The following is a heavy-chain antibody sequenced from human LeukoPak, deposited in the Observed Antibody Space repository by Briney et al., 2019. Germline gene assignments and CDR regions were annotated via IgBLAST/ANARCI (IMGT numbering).Heavy chain of an antibody. CDR2: INHSGST. D-gene: IGHD6-19*01. Sequence: SQTLSLTCTVSGGSISSGGYYWSWIRQPPGKGLEWIGEINHSGSTNYNPSLKSRVTISVDTSKNQFSLKLSSVTDADTAVYYCARPPYSSGLGGNWFDPWGQGTLVTVSS. V-gene: IGHV4-30-2*01. CDR1: GGSISSGGYY. CDR3: ARPPYSSGLGGNWFDP. J-gene: IGHJ5*02.